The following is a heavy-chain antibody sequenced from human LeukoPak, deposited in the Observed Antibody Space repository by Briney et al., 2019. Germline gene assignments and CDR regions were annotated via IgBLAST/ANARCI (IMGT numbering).Heavy chain of an antibody. D-gene: IGHD6-13*01. CDR2: IKQDGSEK. CDR3: AREQYTYSSSWFLQYYFDY. Sequence: PGGSLRLSCAASGFIFSSYWMGWVRQAPGKGLEWVANIKQDGSEKYYVDSVKGRFTISRDNAKNSLYLQMNSLRAEDTAVYYCAREQYTYSSSWFLQYYFDYWGQGTLVTVSS. J-gene: IGHJ4*02. CDR1: GFIFSSYW. V-gene: IGHV3-7*01.